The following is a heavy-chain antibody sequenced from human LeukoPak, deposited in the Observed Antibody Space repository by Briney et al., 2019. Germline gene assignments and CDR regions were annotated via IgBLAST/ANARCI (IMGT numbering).Heavy chain of an antibody. J-gene: IGHJ1*01. V-gene: IGHV3-20*04. D-gene: IGHD3-10*01. Sequence: GGSLRLSCVASGFTFEEYGMSWVRQAPGKGLEWVSGISLNGGATGYADSVKGRFTISRDNAKNSLYLQMNSLRAEDTALYYCVRSITMFQYWGQGTLVTVSS. CDR3: VRSITMFQY. CDR2: ISLNGGAT. CDR1: GFTFEEYG.